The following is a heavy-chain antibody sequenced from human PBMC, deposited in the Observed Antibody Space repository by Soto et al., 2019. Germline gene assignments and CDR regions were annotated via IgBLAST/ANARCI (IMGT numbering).Heavy chain of an antibody. CDR2: IIPILGIA. CDR1: GGTFSSYT. D-gene: IGHD3-3*02. V-gene: IGHV1-69*02. J-gene: IGHJ6*03. Sequence: QVQLVQSGAEVKKPGSSVKVSCKASGGTFSSYTISWVRQAPGQGLEWMGRIIPILGIANYSQKFQGRVTITADKSTSTAYMELSSLRSEDTAVYYCARSLAYYYMDVWGKGTTVTVSS. CDR3: ARSLAYYYMDV.